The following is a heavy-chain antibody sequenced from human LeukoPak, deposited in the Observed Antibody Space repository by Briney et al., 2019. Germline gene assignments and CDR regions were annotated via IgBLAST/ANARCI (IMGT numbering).Heavy chain of an antibody. D-gene: IGHD5-18*01. V-gene: IGHV3-30*02. CDR2: IRYDGSNK. CDR1: GFTFSSYG. J-gene: IGHJ4*02. Sequence: GGSLRLSCAASGFTFSSYGMHWVRQAPGKGLEWVAFIRYDGSNKYYADSVKGRFTISRDNSKNTLCLQMNSLRAEDTAVYYCARDLRGGYSYGGYFDYWGQGTLVTVSS. CDR3: ARDLRGGYSYGGYFDY.